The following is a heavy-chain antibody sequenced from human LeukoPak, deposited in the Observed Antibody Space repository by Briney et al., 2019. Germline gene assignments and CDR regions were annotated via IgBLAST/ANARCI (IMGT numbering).Heavy chain of an antibody. D-gene: IGHD2-2*01. Sequence: PSETLSLTCAVYGGSFSGYYWSWIRQPPGKGLEWIGEINHSGSTNYNPSLKSRVTISVDTSKNQLSLKLSSVTAADTAVYYCARVIGYCSSTSCFGYFDYWGQGTLVTVSS. CDR3: ARVIGYCSSTSCFGYFDY. J-gene: IGHJ4*02. CDR1: GGSFSGYY. V-gene: IGHV4-34*01. CDR2: INHSGST.